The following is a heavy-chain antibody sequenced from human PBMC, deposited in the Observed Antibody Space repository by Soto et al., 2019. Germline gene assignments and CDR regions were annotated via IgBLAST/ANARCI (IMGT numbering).Heavy chain of an antibody. Sequence: PGGSLRLSCAASGFTFSNTWMHWVRQAPGKGLVWVSHINSDGTTTTYADSVKGRFTISRDNAKNTVHLQMNSLRAEDTAVYYCATDGSYAQHVWRQVPTVP. V-gene: IGHV3-74*01. D-gene: IGHD2-2*01. CDR1: GFTFSNTW. CDR2: INSDGTTT. J-gene: IGHJ6*01. CDR3: ATDGSYAQHV.